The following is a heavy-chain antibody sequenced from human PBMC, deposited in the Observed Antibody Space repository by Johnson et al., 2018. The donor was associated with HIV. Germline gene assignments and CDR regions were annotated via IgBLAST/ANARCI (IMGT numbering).Heavy chain of an antibody. J-gene: IGHJ3*02. CDR2: ISYDGSNK. Sequence: QVQLVESGGGVVQPGRSLRLSCAASGFTFSSYAMHWVRQAPGKGLEWVAVISYDGSNKYYAEYEKGRFNISRDNSKNTLYLQMNSLRAEETAVFFCARDWSWRGSLKGGGAFDIWGQGTMVTVSS. CDR1: GFTFSSYA. CDR3: ARDWSWRGSLKGGGAFDI. V-gene: IGHV3-30*04. D-gene: IGHD1-26*01.